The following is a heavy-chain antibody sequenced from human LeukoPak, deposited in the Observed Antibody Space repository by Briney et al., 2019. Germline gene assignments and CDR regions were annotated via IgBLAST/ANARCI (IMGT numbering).Heavy chain of an antibody. CDR2: ISAYNGNT. V-gene: IGHV1-18*01. CDR1: GYTFTSYG. CDR3: AREYYYGSGSYYRIAWYFDY. Sequence: ASVKVSCKASGYTFTSYGISWVRQAPGQGLEWMGWISAYNGNTNYAQKLQGRVTMTTDTSTSTAYMELRSLRSDDTAVYYCAREYYYGSGSYYRIAWYFDYWGQGTLVTVSS. J-gene: IGHJ4*02. D-gene: IGHD3-10*01.